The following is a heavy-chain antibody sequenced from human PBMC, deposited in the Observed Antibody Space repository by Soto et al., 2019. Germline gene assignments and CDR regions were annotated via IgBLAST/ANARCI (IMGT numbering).Heavy chain of an antibody. CDR1: GGSIRSYY. CDR3: AREGYSSSSYYYYYYGMDV. CDR2: IYYSGTT. J-gene: IGHJ6*02. D-gene: IGHD6-6*01. V-gene: IGHV4-4*08. Sequence: SETLSLTCTVSGGSIRSYYWGWGRQPPGAGLEWIGNIYYSGTTNYNPSLKSRVTISVDTSKNQFSLKLSSVTAADTAVYYCAREGYSSSSYYYYYYGMDVWGQGTTVTVSS.